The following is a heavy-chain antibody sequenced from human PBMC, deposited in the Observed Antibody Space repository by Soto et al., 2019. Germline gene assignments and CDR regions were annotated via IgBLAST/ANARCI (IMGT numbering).Heavy chain of an antibody. D-gene: IGHD2-2*01. Sequence: EVQLLESGGGLVQPGGSLRLSCVGSGFTFINYAMNWVRQTPGKGLEWVSTISGGGDRTFDADTVKGRFTISRDNSKNTVNLQMNSLRADDTAVCYCARKVLGSTSRPDWWYFDLWGRGTLVTVSS. V-gene: IGHV3-23*01. CDR1: GFTFINYA. CDR2: ISGGGDRT. CDR3: ARKVLGSTSRPDWWYFDL. J-gene: IGHJ2*01.